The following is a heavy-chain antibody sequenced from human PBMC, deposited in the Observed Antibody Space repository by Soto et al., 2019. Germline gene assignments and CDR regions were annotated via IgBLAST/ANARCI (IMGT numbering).Heavy chain of an antibody. D-gene: IGHD3-22*01. J-gene: IGHJ4*02. V-gene: IGHV4-59*01. CDR3: ARTLYYYDSSGYHYFDY. Sequence: SETLSLTCTVSGGSISSYYGSWIRQPPGKGLEWIGYIYYSGSTNYNPSLKSRVTISVDTSKNQFSLKLSSVTAADTAVYYCARTLYYYDSSGYHYFDYWGQGTLVTVSS. CDR2: IYYSGST. CDR1: GGSISSYY.